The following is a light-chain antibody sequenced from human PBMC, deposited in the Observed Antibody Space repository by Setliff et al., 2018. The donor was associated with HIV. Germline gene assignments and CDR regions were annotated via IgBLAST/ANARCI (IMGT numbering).Light chain of an antibody. Sequence: QSVLTQPASVSGSPGQSFTISCTGTNSDIGGYNYVSWYQQHPGKAPKLMIYEVSNRPSGVSNRFSASKSGNTASLTISGLQAEDEADYYCSSYTSSSTHVVFGGGTKVTVL. J-gene: IGLJ2*01. CDR2: EVS. V-gene: IGLV2-14*01. CDR3: SSYTSSSTHVV. CDR1: NSDIGGYNY.